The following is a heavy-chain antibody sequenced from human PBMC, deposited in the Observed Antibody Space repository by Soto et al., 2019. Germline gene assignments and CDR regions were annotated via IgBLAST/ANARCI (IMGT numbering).Heavy chain of an antibody. V-gene: IGHV3-30*18. CDR2: ISYDGSNK. D-gene: IGHD3-16*02. Sequence: PGGSLRLSCAASGLTFSSYGMHWVRQAPGKGLEWVAVISYDGSNKYYADSVKGRFTIARHNSKNTLYLQMNSLRAEDTAVYYCAKIPQAPYDYVWGSYRSETDYWGQGTPVTVSS. CDR1: GLTFSSYG. J-gene: IGHJ4*02. CDR3: AKIPQAPYDYVWGSYRSETDY.